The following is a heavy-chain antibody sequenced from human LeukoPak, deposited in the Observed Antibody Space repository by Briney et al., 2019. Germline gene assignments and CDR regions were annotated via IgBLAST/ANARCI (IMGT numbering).Heavy chain of an antibody. D-gene: IGHD1-1*01. CDR1: GGSISNYY. J-gene: IGHJ4*02. Sequence: PSETLSLTCTVSGGSISNYYWSWIRQPPGKGLEWIRYINHSGNSKYNPPLESRITIAVDTSKNQFSLKVSSVTAADTAVYYCARYFSGKTLDYWGQGMLVTVSS. CDR2: INHSGNS. V-gene: IGHV4-59*01. CDR3: ARYFSGKTLDY.